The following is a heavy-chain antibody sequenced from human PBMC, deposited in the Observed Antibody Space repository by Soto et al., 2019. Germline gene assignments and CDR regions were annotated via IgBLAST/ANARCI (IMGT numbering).Heavy chain of an antibody. D-gene: IGHD3-10*01. J-gene: IGHJ4*02. V-gene: IGHV1-18*01. CDR1: GYTFTSYG. Sequence: ASVKVSCKASGYTFTSYGISWVRQAPGQGLEWMGWISAYNGNTNYAQKLQGRVTMTTDTSTSTAYMELRSLRAEDTAVYYCARDTHYYGSGSSPDYWGQGTLVTVSS. CDR2: ISAYNGNT. CDR3: ARDTHYYGSGSSPDY.